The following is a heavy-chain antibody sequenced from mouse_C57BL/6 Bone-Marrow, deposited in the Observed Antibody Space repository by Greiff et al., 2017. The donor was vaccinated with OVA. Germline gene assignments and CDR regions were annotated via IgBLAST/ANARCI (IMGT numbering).Heavy chain of an antibody. CDR2: IYPRDGST. J-gene: IGHJ1*03. CDR1: GYTFTSYD. CDR3: ARGWFLLCWYFDV. V-gene: IGHV1-85*01. Sequence: QVQLQQSGPELVKPGASVKLSCKASGYTFTSYDINWVKQRPGQGLEWIGWIYPRDGSTKYNEKFKGKATLTVDTPSSTAYMELHSLTSEDSAVYFCARGWFLLCWYFDVWGTGTTVTVSS. D-gene: IGHD2-1*01.